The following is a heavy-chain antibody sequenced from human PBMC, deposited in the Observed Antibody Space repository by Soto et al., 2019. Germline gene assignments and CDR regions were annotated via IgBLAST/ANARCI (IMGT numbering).Heavy chain of an antibody. D-gene: IGHD5-18*01. V-gene: IGHV1-69*13. Sequence: SVKVSCKASGGTFSSYAISWVRQAPGQGLEWMGGIIPIFGTANYAQKFQGRVTITADESTSTAYMELSSLRSEDTAVYYCATDRSGGYSYGYCFWGQGTLVTVSS. J-gene: IGHJ4*02. CDR3: ATDRSGGYSYGYCF. CDR1: GGTFSSYA. CDR2: IIPIFGTA.